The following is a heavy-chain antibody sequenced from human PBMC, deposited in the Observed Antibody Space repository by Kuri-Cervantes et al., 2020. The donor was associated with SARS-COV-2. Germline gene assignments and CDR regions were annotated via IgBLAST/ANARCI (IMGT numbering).Heavy chain of an antibody. CDR3: AKGGLDSGWGY. D-gene: IGHD6-19*01. J-gene: IGHJ4*02. Sequence: LSLTCAASGFTFSSYAMSWVRQAPGKGLEWVTVIYSGGSSTYYADSVKGRFTISRDNSKNTLYLQMNSLGAEDTAVYYCAKGGLDSGWGYWGQGTLVTVSS. V-gene: IGHV3-23*03. CDR1: GFTFSSYA. CDR2: IYSGGSST.